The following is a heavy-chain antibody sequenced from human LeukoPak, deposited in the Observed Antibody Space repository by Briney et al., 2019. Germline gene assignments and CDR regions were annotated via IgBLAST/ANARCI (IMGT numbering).Heavy chain of an antibody. V-gene: IGHV1-69*01. D-gene: IGHD6-6*01. J-gene: IGHJ6*02. CDR2: IIPIFGTA. CDR3: ARDFPSLVHDYYYGMDV. CDR1: GGTFSSYA. Sequence: SVKVSCKASGGTFSSYAISWVRQAPGQGLEWMGGIIPIFGTANYAQKFQGRVTITADGSTSTAYMELSSLRSEDTAVYYCARDFPSLVHDYYYGMDVWGQGTTVTVSS.